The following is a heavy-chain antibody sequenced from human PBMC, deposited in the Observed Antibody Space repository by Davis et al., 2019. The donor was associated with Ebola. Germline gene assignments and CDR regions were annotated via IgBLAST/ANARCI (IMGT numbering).Heavy chain of an antibody. V-gene: IGHV1-69*13. CDR1: GGTFSSYA. D-gene: IGHD3-22*01. J-gene: IGHJ3*02. CDR2: IIPIFGTA. CDR3: ARVATYYYDSSAKGNAFDI. Sequence: AASVKVSCKASGGTFSSYAISWVRQAPGQGLEWMGGIIPIFGTANYAQKFQGRVTITADESTSTAYMELSSLRSEDTAVYYCARVATYYYDSSAKGNAFDIWGQGTMVTVSS.